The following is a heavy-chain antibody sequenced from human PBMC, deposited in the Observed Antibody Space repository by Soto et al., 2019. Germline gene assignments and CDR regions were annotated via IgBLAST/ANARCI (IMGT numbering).Heavy chain of an antibody. CDR1: GFNFDNYG. CDR2: ITYDGSFQ. V-gene: IGHV3-30*18. Sequence: GGSLRLSCQASGFNFDNYGMHWVRQAPGKGLEWVAVITYDGSFQYYADSVKGRFTISRDSSKNTLFPHLNTLKPEDAAVYHCAKDRVGGTFYTPLGFWGQGTLVTVSS. D-gene: IGHD1-7*01. CDR3: AKDRVGGTFYTPLGF. J-gene: IGHJ4*02.